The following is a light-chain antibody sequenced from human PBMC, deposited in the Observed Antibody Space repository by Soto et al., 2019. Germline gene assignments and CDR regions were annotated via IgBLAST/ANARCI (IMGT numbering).Light chain of an antibody. CDR1: QGVGSN. Sequence: EVVMTQSPATLSVSRGDGAALSCRASQGVGSNLAWYQQKPGQAPRLLVYGASTRATGVPARFSGSGSGTEFTLTISSLGSEDFAVYYCQQYNKWPLTFGQGTMVEIK. CDR2: GAS. CDR3: QQYNKWPLT. V-gene: IGKV3-15*01. J-gene: IGKJ1*01.